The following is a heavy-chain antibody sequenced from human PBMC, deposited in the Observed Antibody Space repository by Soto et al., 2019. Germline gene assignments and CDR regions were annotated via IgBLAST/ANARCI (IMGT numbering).Heavy chain of an antibody. CDR2: ISSNGGST. CDR1: GFTFSSYA. CDR3: VKDSNDFWSGYLNPTFDY. D-gene: IGHD3-3*01. Sequence: PGVSLRLSCSASGFTFSSYAMHWVRQAPGKGLEYVSAISSNGGSTYYADSVKGRFTISRDNSKNTLYLQMSSLRAEDTAVYYCVKDSNDFWSGYLNPTFDYWGQGTLVTVSS. J-gene: IGHJ4*02. V-gene: IGHV3-64D*06.